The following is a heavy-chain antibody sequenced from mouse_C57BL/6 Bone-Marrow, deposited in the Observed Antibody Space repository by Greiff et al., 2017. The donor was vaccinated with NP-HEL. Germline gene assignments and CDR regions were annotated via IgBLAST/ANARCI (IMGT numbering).Heavy chain of an antibody. CDR3: ARGGFYYDSDDYAMDY. D-gene: IGHD2-4*01. CDR1: GYTFTSYW. Sequence: QVQLQQPGAELVMPGASVKLSCKASGYTFTSYWMHWVKQRPGQGLEWIGEIDPSDSYTNYNQKFKGKSTLTVDKSSSTAYMQLSSLTSEDSAVYYCARGGFYYDSDDYAMDYWGQGTSVTVSS. V-gene: IGHV1-69*01. CDR2: IDPSDSYT. J-gene: IGHJ4*01.